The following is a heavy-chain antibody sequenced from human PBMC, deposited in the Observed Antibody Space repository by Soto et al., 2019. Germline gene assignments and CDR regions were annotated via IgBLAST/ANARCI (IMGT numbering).Heavy chain of an antibody. V-gene: IGHV4-31*03. D-gene: IGHD1-7*01. CDR1: GGSISSGGYY. Sequence: PSETLSLTCTVSGGSISSGGYYWSWIRQHPGKGLEWIGYIYYSGSTYYNPSLKSRVTISVDTSKNQFSLKLSSVTAADTAVYYCARGGSITGTTENWFDPWGQGTLVT. J-gene: IGHJ5*02. CDR2: IYYSGST. CDR3: ARGGSITGTTENWFDP.